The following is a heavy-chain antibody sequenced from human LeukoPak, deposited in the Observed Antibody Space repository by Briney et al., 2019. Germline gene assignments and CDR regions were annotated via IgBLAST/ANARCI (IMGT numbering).Heavy chain of an antibody. J-gene: IGHJ4*02. CDR3: ARERAATMDY. Sequence: GGSLRLSCAASGFTFSSYAMHWVRQAPGKGLEWVAVISYDGSNKYYADSVKGRFTISRDNSKNTLYLQMNSLRAEDTAVYYCARERAATMDYWGREPWSPSPQ. D-gene: IGHD6-25*01. CDR1: GFTFSSYA. CDR2: ISYDGSNK. V-gene: IGHV3-30-3*01.